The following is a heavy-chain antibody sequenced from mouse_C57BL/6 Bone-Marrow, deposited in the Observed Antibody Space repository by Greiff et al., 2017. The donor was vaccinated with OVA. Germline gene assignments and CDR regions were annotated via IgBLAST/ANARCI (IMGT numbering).Heavy chain of an antibody. CDR1: GYTFTDYY. CDR2: INPNNGGT. V-gene: IGHV1-26*01. D-gene: IGHD2-5*01. J-gene: IGHJ4*01. CDR3: SRGASYYSNYPDDAMEY. Sequence: VQLQQSGPELVKPGASVKISCKASGYTFTDYYMNWVKQSPGKSLEWIGDINPNNGGTSYNQKFKGKATLTVDKSSSTAYMELRSLTSEDSSVYYCSRGASYYSNYPDDAMEYWGQGTSVTVSS.